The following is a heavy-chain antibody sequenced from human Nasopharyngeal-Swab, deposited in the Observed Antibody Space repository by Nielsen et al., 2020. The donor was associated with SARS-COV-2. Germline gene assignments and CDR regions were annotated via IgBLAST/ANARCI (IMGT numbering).Heavy chain of an antibody. CDR3: ARVGGSSWRHYYYYYGMDV. J-gene: IGHJ6*02. CDR1: GGSFSGYY. Sequence: SETLSLTCAVYGGSFSGYYWSWIRQPPGKGLEWIGDSNHSGSTNYNPSLKSRVTISVDTSKNQFSLKLSSVTAADTAVYYCARVGGSSWRHYYYYYGMDVWGQGTTVTVSS. CDR2: SNHSGST. V-gene: IGHV4-34*01. D-gene: IGHD6-13*01.